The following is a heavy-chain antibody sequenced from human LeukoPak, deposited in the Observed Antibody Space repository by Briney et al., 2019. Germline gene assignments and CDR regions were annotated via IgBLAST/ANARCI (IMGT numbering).Heavy chain of an antibody. D-gene: IGHD3-3*01. V-gene: IGHV1-18*01. CDR2: ISGNDGDT. CDR1: GYTFTTYG. CDR3: ARDVPDFWSGFDS. J-gene: IGHJ4*02. Sequence: ASVKVSCKASGYTFTTYGLSWVRQAPGQGLEWMGQISGNDGDTNYAQKFQGRVTMTTDTATSTAYMELRSLRSDDTAVYYCARDVPDFWSGFDSWGQGTWSPSPQ.